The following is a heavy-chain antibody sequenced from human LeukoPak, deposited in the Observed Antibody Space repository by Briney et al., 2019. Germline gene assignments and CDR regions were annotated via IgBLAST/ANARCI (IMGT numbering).Heavy chain of an antibody. CDR3: ASGSNGDYDY. V-gene: IGHV3-21*01. D-gene: IGHD4-17*01. CDR1: GFTFSSCS. J-gene: IGHJ4*02. CDR2: ISSSSSYI. Sequence: PGGSLRLSCAASGFTFSSCSMNWVRQAPGKGLEWVSSISSSSSYICYADSVKGRFTISRDNAKNSLYLQMNSLRAEDTAVYYCASGSNGDYDYWGQGTLVTVSS.